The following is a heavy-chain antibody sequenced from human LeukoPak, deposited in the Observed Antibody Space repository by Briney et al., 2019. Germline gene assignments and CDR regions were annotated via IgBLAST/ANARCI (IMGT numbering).Heavy chain of an antibody. CDR2: IRYDGSNK. J-gene: IGHJ4*02. D-gene: IGHD3-9*01. CDR1: GFTFSSYG. CDR3: AKGSLGYYDILTVDY. V-gene: IGHV3-30*02. Sequence: PGGSLRLSCAASGFTFSSYGMHWVRQAPGKGLEWVAFIRYDGSNKYYADSVKGRFTISRDNSKNTLHLQMNSLRAEDTAVYYCAKGSLGYYDILTVDYWGQGTLVTVSS.